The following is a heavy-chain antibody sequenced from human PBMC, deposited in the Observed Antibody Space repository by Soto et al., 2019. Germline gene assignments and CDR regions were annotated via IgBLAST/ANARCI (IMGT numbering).Heavy chain of an antibody. CDR2: ISYDGDHK. J-gene: IGHJ4*02. D-gene: IGHD3-9*01. Sequence: QVQLVESGGGVVQPGRSLRLSCAASGFSFSTYAMHWVRQTPGKGLEWVAVISYDGDHKYYTDSVKGRFTISRDNSKNRLDLLTNSLRSEETAIYYCAREPALQDNDNLAGYFHFDYGGQGTLVTVSS. CDR1: GFSFSTYA. CDR3: AREPALQDNDNLAGYFHFDY. V-gene: IGHV3-30-3*01.